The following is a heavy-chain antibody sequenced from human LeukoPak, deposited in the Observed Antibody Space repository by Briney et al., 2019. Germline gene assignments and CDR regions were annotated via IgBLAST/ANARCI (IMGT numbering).Heavy chain of an antibody. CDR2: IIPIFGIA. Sequence: ASVKVSCKASGGTFSSYAISWVRQAPGQGLEWMGRIIPIFGIANYAQKFQGRVTITADKSTSTAYMELSSLRSEDTAVYYCARGTPPDYYDSDAFDIWGQGTMATVSS. CDR3: ARGTPPDYYDSDAFDI. CDR1: GGTFSSYA. J-gene: IGHJ3*02. V-gene: IGHV1-69*04. D-gene: IGHD3-22*01.